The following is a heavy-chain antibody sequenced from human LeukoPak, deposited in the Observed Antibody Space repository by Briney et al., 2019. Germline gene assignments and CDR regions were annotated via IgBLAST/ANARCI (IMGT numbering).Heavy chain of an antibody. Sequence: GGSLRLSCAASGFTFNRYWMNWVRQVPGKGLEWVANINQDGSEKYSVDSVKGRFTISRDNAKNSLYLRMNSLRAEDTAVYYCARDKTVTTSLDYWGQGTLVTVSS. D-gene: IGHD4-17*01. CDR2: INQDGSEK. J-gene: IGHJ4*02. CDR3: ARDKTVTTSLDY. CDR1: GFTFNRYW. V-gene: IGHV3-7*05.